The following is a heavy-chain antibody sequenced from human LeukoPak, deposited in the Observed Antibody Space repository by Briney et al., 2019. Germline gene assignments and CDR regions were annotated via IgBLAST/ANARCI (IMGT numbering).Heavy chain of an antibody. V-gene: IGHV3-48*04. CDR3: ARDHSSDILTGFLG. Sequence: PWGSLRLSCAASGFTFSSYSMNWVRQAPGKGLEWVSYISSSSSTIYYADSVKGRFTISRDNARNSLYLQMNSLRAEDTAVYYCARDHSSDILTGFLGWGQGTLVTVSS. CDR1: GFTFSSYS. CDR2: ISSSSSTI. J-gene: IGHJ4*02. D-gene: IGHD3-9*01.